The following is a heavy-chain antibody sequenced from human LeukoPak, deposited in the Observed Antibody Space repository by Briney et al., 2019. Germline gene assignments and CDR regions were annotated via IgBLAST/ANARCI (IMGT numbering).Heavy chain of an antibody. D-gene: IGHD6-13*01. Sequence: SETLSLTCTVSGGSISSYYWSWIRQPPGKGLEWIGYICYSGSTNYNPSLKSRVTISVDTSKNQFSLKPNSVTAADTAVYYCARQSNIAAADNPFDYWGQGTLVTVSS. CDR3: ARQSNIAAADNPFDY. CDR2: ICYSGST. J-gene: IGHJ4*02. CDR1: GGSISSYY. V-gene: IGHV4-59*08.